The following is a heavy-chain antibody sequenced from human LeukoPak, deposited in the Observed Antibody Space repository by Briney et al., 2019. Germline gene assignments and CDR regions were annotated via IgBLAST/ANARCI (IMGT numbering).Heavy chain of an antibody. D-gene: IGHD6-19*01. CDR3: ARAPGGIAVAGQTTYYYYGMDV. CDR2: INPNSGGT. Sequence: ASVKVSCKASGYTFTGYYMHWVRQTPGQGLEWRGWINPNSGGTNYAQKFQGRVTMTRDTSISTAYLELSRLRSDDTAVYYCARAPGGIAVAGQTTYYYYGMDVWGQGTTVTVSS. V-gene: IGHV1-2*02. J-gene: IGHJ6*02. CDR1: GYTFTGYY.